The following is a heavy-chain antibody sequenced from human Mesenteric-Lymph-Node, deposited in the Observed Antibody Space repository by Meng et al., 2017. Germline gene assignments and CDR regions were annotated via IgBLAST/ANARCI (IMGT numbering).Heavy chain of an antibody. V-gene: IGHV3-74*01. CDR2: INSDGSST. J-gene: IGHJ4*02. CDR1: GFTFSSYW. Sequence: GESLKISCAASGFTFSSYWMHWVRQAPGKGLVWVSRINSDGSSTSYADSVKGRFTISRDNAKNTLYLQMNSLRAEDTAVYYCARAEYSSGWYSDYWGQGTLVTVSS. D-gene: IGHD6-19*01. CDR3: ARAEYSSGWYSDY.